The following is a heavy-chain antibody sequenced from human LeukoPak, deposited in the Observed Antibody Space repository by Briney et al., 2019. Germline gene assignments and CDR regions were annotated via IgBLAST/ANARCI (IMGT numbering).Heavy chain of an antibody. J-gene: IGHJ4*02. V-gene: IGHV3-23*01. CDR3: AKRYCSSTSCYGGRAPIDY. D-gene: IGHD2-2*01. CDR2: ISGSCGST. Sequence: PGGSLRLSCAASGFTFSSYAMSWVRQAPGKGLEWVSAISGSCGSTYYADSVKGRFTISRDNSKNTLYLQMNSLRAEDTAVYYCAKRYCSSTSCYGGRAPIDYWGQGTLVTVSS. CDR1: GFTFSSYA.